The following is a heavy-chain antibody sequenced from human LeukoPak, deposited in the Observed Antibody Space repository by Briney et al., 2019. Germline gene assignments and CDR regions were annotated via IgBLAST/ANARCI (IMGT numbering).Heavy chain of an antibody. CDR3: VREGRKEYDILTGYYRFYYYGMDV. CDR2: ISVYNGDT. V-gene: IGHV1-18*01. Sequence: ASVKVSCKASGYTFTTYGISWVRQAPGQGLEWMGWISVYNGDTNYAQKLQGRVTMTTDTSTRTAYMELRSLTSDDTAVYYCVREGRKEYDILTGYYRFYYYGMDVWGQGTTVIVSS. CDR1: GYTFTTYG. J-gene: IGHJ6*02. D-gene: IGHD3-9*01.